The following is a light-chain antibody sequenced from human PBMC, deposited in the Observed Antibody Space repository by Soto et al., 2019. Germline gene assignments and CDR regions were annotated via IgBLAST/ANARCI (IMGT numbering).Light chain of an antibody. CDR3: RQYGYSLGFA. V-gene: IGKV3-20*01. J-gene: IGKJ4*01. CDR2: GAS. Sequence: EIVLTQSPGTLSLSPGERATLSCRASQSVSSNFLAWYQEKPGQAPRLLIYGASSRATGIPDRFSSSGSGTDFTLTISRLEPEDFAVYYCRQYGYSLGFAFGGGTKVEIK. CDR1: QSVSSNF.